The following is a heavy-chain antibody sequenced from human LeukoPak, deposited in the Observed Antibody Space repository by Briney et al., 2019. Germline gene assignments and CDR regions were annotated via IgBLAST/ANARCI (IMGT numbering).Heavy chain of an antibody. V-gene: IGHV4-61*01. CDR3: ARSPNSSGWYTY. CDR1: GGSVSSGSYY. J-gene: IGHJ4*02. Sequence: SETLSLTCTVSGGSVSSGSYYWNWIRQPPGKGLEWIGYFYYSGSTNYNPSLKSRVTISLDTSKNQFSLKLSSVTAADTAVYYCARSPNSSGWYTYWGQGTLVTASS. D-gene: IGHD6-19*01. CDR2: FYYSGST.